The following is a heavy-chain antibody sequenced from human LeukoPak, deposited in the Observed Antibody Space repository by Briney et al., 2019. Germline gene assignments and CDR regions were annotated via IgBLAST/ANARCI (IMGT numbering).Heavy chain of an antibody. CDR3: ARALTAANSPYYFDY. V-gene: IGHV3-48*01. D-gene: IGHD2-15*01. J-gene: IGHJ4*02. CDR1: GFTFSSYA. Sequence: GGSLRLSCAASGFTFSSYAMNWVRQAPGKGLEWVSYISSSSSTIYYADSVKGRFTISRDNAKNSLYLQMNSLRAEDTAVYYCARALTAANSPYYFDYWGQGTLVTVSS. CDR2: ISSSSSTI.